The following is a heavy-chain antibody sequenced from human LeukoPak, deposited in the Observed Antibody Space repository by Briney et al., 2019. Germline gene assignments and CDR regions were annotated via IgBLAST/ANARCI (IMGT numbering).Heavy chain of an antibody. Sequence: PGGSLRLSCAASGFSFSSYWMIWVRRAPGKGLEWVANINEDGSEKHYVDSVKGRFTISRDNARNSVSLQMNSLRGEDTAVYFWARGGTVSWFFPYWGQGTQVTVSS. CDR3: ARGGTVSWFFPY. J-gene: IGHJ4*02. CDR1: GFSFSSYW. CDR2: INEDGSEK. D-gene: IGHD6-13*01. V-gene: IGHV3-7*04.